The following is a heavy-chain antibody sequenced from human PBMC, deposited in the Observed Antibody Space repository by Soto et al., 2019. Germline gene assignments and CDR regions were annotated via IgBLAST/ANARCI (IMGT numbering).Heavy chain of an antibody. D-gene: IGHD6-19*01. Sequence: EVQLLESGGGLVQPGGSLRLSCAASGFTFSSYAMSWVRQAPGKGLEWVSAISGSGGSTYYADSVKGRFTISRDNSKNTLYLQMNSLRAEDTAVYYCAIGGHGGGWPHYFDSWGQGTLVTVSS. V-gene: IGHV3-23*01. CDR1: GFTFSSYA. CDR2: ISGSGGST. CDR3: AIGGHGGGWPHYFDS. J-gene: IGHJ4*02.